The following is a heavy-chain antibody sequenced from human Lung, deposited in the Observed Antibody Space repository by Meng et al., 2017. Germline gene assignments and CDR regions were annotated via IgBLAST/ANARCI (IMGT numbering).Heavy chain of an antibody. Sequence: QVQLSQWGAGLLNPSDTLSATCVASGESFTNYSWSWVRQPPGKGLEWIGEINNSRSNHSNPYLESGASISVYTSSINLSLKLISVLDADSTVYYCARGPITMALAFDYWGQGTLVTVSS. D-gene: IGHD3-10*01. CDR2: INNSRSN. J-gene: IGHJ4*02. CDR1: GESFTNYS. V-gene: IGHV4-34*01. CDR3: ARGPITMALAFDY.